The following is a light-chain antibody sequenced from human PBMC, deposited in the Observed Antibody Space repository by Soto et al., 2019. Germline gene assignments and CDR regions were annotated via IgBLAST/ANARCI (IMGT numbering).Light chain of an antibody. CDR1: GYDIGAYDY. CDR3: SSFTTTLFYV. V-gene: IGLV2-14*01. J-gene: IGLJ1*01. CDR2: GVR. Sequence: QSVLTQPTSVSGSPGQSITIHCTGSGYDIGAYDYVSWYQQHPGKAPRLLIHGVRNRPPGISSRFSASQSGLTASLTISGLRAEDEADYYCSSFTTTLFYVFGPGSKVTVL.